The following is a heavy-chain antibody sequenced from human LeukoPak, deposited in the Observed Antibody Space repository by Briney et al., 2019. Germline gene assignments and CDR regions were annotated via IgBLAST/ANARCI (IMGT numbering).Heavy chain of an antibody. V-gene: IGHV3-30*02. CDR2: IRYDGSNK. CDR3: AKDHSRSDRGKDMDV. J-gene: IGHJ6*03. CDR1: GFTFSSYG. Sequence: TGGSLRLSCAASGFTFSSYGMHWVRQAPGKGLEWVAFIRYDGSNKYYADSVKGRFTISRDNSKNTLYLQMNSLRAEDTAVYYCAKDHSRSDRGKDMDVWGKGTTVTVSS. D-gene: IGHD6-19*01.